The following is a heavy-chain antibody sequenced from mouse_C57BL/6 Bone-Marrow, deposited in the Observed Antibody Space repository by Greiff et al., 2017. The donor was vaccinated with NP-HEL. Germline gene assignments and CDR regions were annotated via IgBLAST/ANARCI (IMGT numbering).Heavy chain of an antibody. Sequence: VQLQQSGAELVRPGTSVKMSCKASGYTFTNYWIGWAKQRPGHGLEWIGDIYPGGGYTNYNEKFKGKATLTADKSSSTAYMQFSSLTSEDSAIYYCAREGNYYGSSGWFAYWGQGTLVTVSA. J-gene: IGHJ3*01. CDR1: GYTFTNYW. D-gene: IGHD1-1*01. V-gene: IGHV1-63*01. CDR2: IYPGGGYT. CDR3: AREGNYYGSSGWFAY.